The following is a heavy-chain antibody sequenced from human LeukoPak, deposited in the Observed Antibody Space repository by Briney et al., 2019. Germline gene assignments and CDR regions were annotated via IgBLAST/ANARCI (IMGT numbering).Heavy chain of an antibody. CDR2: IYPGDSDT. CDR1: GYSFTSYW. CDR3: ARGYCSSTSCYSFFDY. J-gene: IGHJ4*02. V-gene: IGHV5-51*01. Sequence: GESLKISCKGSGYSFTSYWIGWVRQMPGKGLEWMGIIYPGDSDTRYSPSFQGQVTISADKSTSTASLQWSSLKASDTAMYYCARGYCSSTSCYSFFDYWGQGTLVTVSS. D-gene: IGHD2-2*01.